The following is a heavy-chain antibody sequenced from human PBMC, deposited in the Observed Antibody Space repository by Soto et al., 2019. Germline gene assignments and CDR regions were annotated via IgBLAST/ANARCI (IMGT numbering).Heavy chain of an antibody. CDR1: GYTFTSDD. V-gene: IGHV1-8*01. CDR3: ARGLASGDY. D-gene: IGHD6-6*01. CDR2: ANPNGGST. Sequence: ASVKVSCKASGYTFTSDDINWVRQAPGQGLEWMGLANPNGGSTDYAQNFQGRITISTNTSTSTVYMDLSSLRSEDTAVYFCARGLASGDYWGQGTLVTVSS. J-gene: IGHJ4*02.